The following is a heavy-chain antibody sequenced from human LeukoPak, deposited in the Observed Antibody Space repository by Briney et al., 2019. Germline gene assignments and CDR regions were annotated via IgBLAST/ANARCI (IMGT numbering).Heavy chain of an antibody. CDR1: GGSISSYY. J-gene: IGHJ5*02. V-gene: IGHV4-59*01. CDR3: AGRVSSNWFDP. D-gene: IGHD6-13*01. CDR2: IYYSGST. Sequence: SETLSLTCTVSGGSISSYYWSWIRQPPGKGLEWIGYIYYSGSTNHNPSLKSRVTISVDTSKNQFSLKLSSVTAADTAVYYCAGRVSSNWFDPWGQGTLVTVSS.